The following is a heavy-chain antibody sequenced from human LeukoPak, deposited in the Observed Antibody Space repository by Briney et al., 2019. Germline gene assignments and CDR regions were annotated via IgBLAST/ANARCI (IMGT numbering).Heavy chain of an antibody. CDR1: GGTFSSYA. V-gene: IGHV1-69*13. Sequence: SVKVSCKASGGTFSSYAISWVRQAPGQGLEWMGGIIPIFGTANYAQKFQGRVTITADESTSTAYMELSSLRSEDTAVYYCARDSIPFTTSGSYIDDWGQGTLVTVSS. D-gene: IGHD1-26*01. CDR3: ARDSIPFTTSGSYIDD. CDR2: IIPIFGTA. J-gene: IGHJ4*02.